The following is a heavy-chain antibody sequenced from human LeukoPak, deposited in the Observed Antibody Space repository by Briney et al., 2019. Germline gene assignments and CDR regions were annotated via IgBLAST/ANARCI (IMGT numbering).Heavy chain of an antibody. J-gene: IGHJ4*02. V-gene: IGHV3-66*01. CDR1: GLTVSSNY. CDR2: IYSGGST. D-gene: IGHD6-19*01. CDR3: ARDGLAGMFDY. Sequence: GGSLRLSCAASGLTVSSNYMSWVRQAPGKGLEGVSVIYSGGSTYYADSVKGRFTISRDNSKNTLYLQMNSLRAEDTAVYYCARDGLAGMFDYWGQGTLVTVSS.